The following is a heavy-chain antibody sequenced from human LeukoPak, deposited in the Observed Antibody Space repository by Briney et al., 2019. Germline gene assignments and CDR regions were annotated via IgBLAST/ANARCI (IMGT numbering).Heavy chain of an antibody. CDR2: ISYDGSNK. CDR3: AREGDTAMGFDY. CDR1: GFTFSSYA. Sequence: GGSLRLSCAASGFTFSSYAMLWVRQAPGKGVEWVAVISYDGSNKYYADSVKGRFTISRDNSKNTLYLQMNSLRAEDTAVYYCAREGDTAMGFDYWGQGTLVTVSS. J-gene: IGHJ4*02. V-gene: IGHV3-30*04. D-gene: IGHD5-18*01.